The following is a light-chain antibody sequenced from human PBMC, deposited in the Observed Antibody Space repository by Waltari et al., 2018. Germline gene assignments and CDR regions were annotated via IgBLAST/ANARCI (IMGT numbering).Light chain of an antibody. J-gene: IGKJ4*01. CDR2: DAS. Sequence: DIQMTQSPSSLSASVGDRVTITCQASQDMSKYLNWNQQKPGKAPKLLIYDASNLETGVPSRFSGSGSGTDFTFTISSLQAEDVAVYYCQQYYSTPLTFGGGTKVEIK. CDR1: QDMSKY. V-gene: IGKV1-33*01. CDR3: QQYYSTPLT.